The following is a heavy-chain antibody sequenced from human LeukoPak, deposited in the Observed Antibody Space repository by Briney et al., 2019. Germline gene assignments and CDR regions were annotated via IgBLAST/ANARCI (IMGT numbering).Heavy chain of an antibody. D-gene: IGHD4-17*01. J-gene: IGHJ4*02. CDR1: GFTFSSYA. Sequence: PGGSLRLSCAASGFTFSSYAMSWVRQAPGKGLEWVSAISGSGGSTYYADSVKGRFTISRDNSKNTLYLQINSLRAEDTAVYYYANHDYGDYYFDYWGQGTLVTVSS. CDR3: ANHDYGDYYFDY. CDR2: ISGSGGST. V-gene: IGHV3-23*01.